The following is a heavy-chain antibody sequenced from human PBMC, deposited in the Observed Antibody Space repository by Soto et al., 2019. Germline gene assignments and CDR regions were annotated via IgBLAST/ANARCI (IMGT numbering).Heavy chain of an antibody. J-gene: IGHJ5*02. D-gene: IGHD4-4*01. CDR1: GGSVSSGSYY. CDR3: ARVTTGYWFDP. V-gene: IGHV4-61*01. Sequence: SETLSLTCTVSGGSVSSGSYYWSWIRQPPGKGLEWIGEINHSGSTNYNPSLKSRVTISVDTSKNQFSLKLSSVTAADTAVYYCARVTTGYWFDPWGQGTLVTVSS. CDR2: INHSGST.